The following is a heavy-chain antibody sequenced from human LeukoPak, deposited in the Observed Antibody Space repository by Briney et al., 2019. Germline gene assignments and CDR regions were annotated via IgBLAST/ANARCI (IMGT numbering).Heavy chain of an antibody. CDR3: ARVRIGYYGSGSNWFDP. CDR1: GYTFNSYY. D-gene: IGHD3-10*01. J-gene: IGHJ5*02. Sequence: ASVKVSCKTSGYTFNSYYINWVRQAPGQGLEWMGWISAYNGKTLYTQELQGRVTMTIDTSTTTAYMELRSLRSDDTAVYYCARVRIGYYGSGSNWFDPWGQGTLVTVSS. CDR2: ISAYNGKT. V-gene: IGHV1-18*01.